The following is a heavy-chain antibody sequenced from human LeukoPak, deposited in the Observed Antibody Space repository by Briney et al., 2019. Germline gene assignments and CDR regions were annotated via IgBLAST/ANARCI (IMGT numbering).Heavy chain of an antibody. CDR2: TFCTSKCYN. J-gene: IGHJ3*02. Sequence: SQTLSLTCAISGDSLFSNGVAWNWIRQSPLRGLEWLGRTFCTSKCYNEYAVYVRSRVTINPDTSKNQFSLQLSSLTPEDSAIYYCARGHNSAFDIWGQGTMATVSS. V-gene: IGHV6-1*01. CDR3: ARGHNSAFDI. D-gene: IGHD1-1*01. CDR1: GDSLFSNGVA.